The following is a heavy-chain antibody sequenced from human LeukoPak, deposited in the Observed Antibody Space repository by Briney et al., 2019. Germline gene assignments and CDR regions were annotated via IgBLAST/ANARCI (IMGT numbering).Heavy chain of an antibody. CDR3: ARNTAMVDYYYYGMDV. V-gene: IGHV3-30*03. CDR2: ISYDGSNK. Sequence: GRSLRLSCAASGFTFSSYGMHWVRQAPGKGLEWVAVISYDGSNKYYADSVKGRFTISRDNSKNTLYLQMNSLRTEDTAVYYCARNTAMVDYYYYGMDVWGKGTTVTVSS. CDR1: GFTFSSYG. J-gene: IGHJ6*04. D-gene: IGHD5-18*01.